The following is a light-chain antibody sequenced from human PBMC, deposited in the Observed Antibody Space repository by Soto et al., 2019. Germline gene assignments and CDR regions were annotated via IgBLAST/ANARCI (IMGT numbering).Light chain of an antibody. CDR1: QSVSSSY. Sequence: DIVLTQSPGTLSLSPGERATLSCRASQSVSSSYLAWYQQKPDQAPRLLLHGASTRSTGIPDRFSGSGCGTDFTLTISRLEPADFAVYYCQQYGSTPMYTFGQGTKLDIK. J-gene: IGKJ2*01. V-gene: IGKV3-20*01. CDR3: QQYGSTPMYT. CDR2: GAS.